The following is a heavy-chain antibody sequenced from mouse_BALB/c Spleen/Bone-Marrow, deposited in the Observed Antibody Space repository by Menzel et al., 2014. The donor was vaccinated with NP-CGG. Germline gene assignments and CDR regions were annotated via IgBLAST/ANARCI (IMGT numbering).Heavy chain of an antibody. CDR2: IYPGSGST. Sequence: QVHLQQPGPELVKPGASVKMSCKASGYTFTDYVISWVKQRTGQSLEWIGEIYPGSGSTYYNEKFKGKATLTADKSSNTAYMQLSSLTSEDAAAYFCANGVDYWGQGTTLTVSS. CDR1: GYTFTDYV. V-gene: IGHV1-77*01. CDR3: ANGVDY. J-gene: IGHJ2*01.